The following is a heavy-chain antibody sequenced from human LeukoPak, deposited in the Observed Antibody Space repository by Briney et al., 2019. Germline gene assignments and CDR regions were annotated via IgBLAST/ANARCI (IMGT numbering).Heavy chain of an antibody. J-gene: IGHJ4*02. D-gene: IGHD2-15*01. CDR3: ARVVVPATPDF. CDR2: MNPNSGNT. V-gene: IGHV1-8*01. Sequence: ASVKVSYKASGYPFTSYDINWVRQATGQGLEWMGWMNPNSGNTGHAQKFQGRVTLTRNTSISTAYMELSSLRSEDTAVYYCARVVVPATPDFWGQGTLVTVSS. CDR1: GYPFTSYD.